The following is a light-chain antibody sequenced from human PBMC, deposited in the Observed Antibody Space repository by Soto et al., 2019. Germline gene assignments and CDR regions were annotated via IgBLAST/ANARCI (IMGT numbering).Light chain of an antibody. CDR3: QQLNGYLELT. J-gene: IGKJ4*01. Sequence: EIVMTQSPATLSVSPGERATLSCRASQSVSSNLAWYQQKPGQAPRLLIYGASTRATGIPARFSGSGSGTEFTLTISSLQPEDFATYYCQQLNGYLELTFGGGTKVDIK. CDR1: QSVSSN. CDR2: GAS. V-gene: IGKV3-15*01.